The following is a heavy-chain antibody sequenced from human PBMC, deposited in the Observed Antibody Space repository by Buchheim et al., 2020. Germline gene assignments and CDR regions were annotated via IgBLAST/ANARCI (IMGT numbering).Heavy chain of an antibody. CDR1: GLTFSSYA. CDR2: ISGSGSST. Sequence: EVQLLESGGGLVQPGGSLRLSCAASGLTFSSYAMSWVHQAPGKGLEWVSVISGSGSSTYYADSVKGRFTISRDNSKNTLYLQMNSLRADDTAVYYCVVVPAAIGYSYYYGLDVWGQGTT. V-gene: IGHV3-23*01. J-gene: IGHJ6*02. D-gene: IGHD2-2*01. CDR3: VVVPAAIGYSYYYGLDV.